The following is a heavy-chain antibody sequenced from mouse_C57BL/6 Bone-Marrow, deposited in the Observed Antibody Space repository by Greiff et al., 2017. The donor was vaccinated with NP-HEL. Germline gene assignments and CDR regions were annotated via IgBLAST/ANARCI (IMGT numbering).Heavy chain of an antibody. J-gene: IGHJ3*01. CDR1: GYTFTSYG. D-gene: IGHD2-2*01. V-gene: IGHV1-81*01. CDR3: ARWDYGYDGAWFAY. CDR2: IYPRSGNT. Sequence: QVHVKQSGAELARPGASVKLSCKASGYTFTSYGISWVKQRTGQGLEWIGEIYPRSGNTYYNEKFKGKATLTADKSSSTAYMELRSLTSEDSAVYFCARWDYGYDGAWFAYWGQGTLVTVSA.